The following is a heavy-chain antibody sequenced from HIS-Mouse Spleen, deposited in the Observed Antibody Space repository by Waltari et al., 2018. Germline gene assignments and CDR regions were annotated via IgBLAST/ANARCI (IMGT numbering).Heavy chain of an antibody. V-gene: IGHV3-74*01. CDR1: GFPFSSYL. Sequence: EVQLVESGGGLVQPGGSLRLSCAASGFPFSSYLIHWVRQAPGQGLVWVLSINNDGSSTSYAESVKGRFTISRENAKNKLYLQMNSLRAEDTAVYYCARGMGSSWPYDAFDIWGQGTMVTVSS. J-gene: IGHJ3*02. CDR3: ARGMGSSWPYDAFDI. CDR2: INNDGSST. D-gene: IGHD6-13*01.